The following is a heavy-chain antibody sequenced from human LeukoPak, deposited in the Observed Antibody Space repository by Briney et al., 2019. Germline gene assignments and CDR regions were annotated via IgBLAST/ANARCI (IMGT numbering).Heavy chain of an antibody. CDR3: ARVLPLFDSSGYSDYFDY. CDR2: IRYDGSNK. CDR1: GFTFSSYG. D-gene: IGHD3-22*01. J-gene: IGHJ4*02. Sequence: GGSLRLSCAASGFTFSSYGMHWIRQAPGKGLEWVAFIRYDGSNKYYADSVKGRFTISRDNSKNTLYLQMNSLRAEDTAVYYCARVLPLFDSSGYSDYFDYWGQGTLVTVSS. V-gene: IGHV3-30*02.